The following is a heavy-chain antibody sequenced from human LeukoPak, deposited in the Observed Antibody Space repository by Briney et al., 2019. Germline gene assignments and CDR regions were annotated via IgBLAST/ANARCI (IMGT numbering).Heavy chain of an antibody. CDR3: ARVGLGYCSSTSCYFDY. Sequence: ASVKVSCKASGGTFSSYAISWVRQAPGQGLEWMEGIIPIFGTANYAQKFQGRVTITADESTSTAYMELSSLRSEDTAVYYCARVGLGYCSSTSCYFDYWGQGTLVTVSS. J-gene: IGHJ4*02. CDR2: IIPIFGTA. CDR1: GGTFSSYA. V-gene: IGHV1-69*13. D-gene: IGHD2-2*01.